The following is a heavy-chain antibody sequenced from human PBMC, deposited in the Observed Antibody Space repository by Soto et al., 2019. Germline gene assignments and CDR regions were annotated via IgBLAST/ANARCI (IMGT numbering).Heavy chain of an antibody. CDR2: IYYSGST. V-gene: IGHV4-61*01. Sequence: SETLSLTCTVSGGSVSSGSYYWSWIRQPPGKGLEWIGYIYYSGSTNYNPSLKSRVTISVDTSKNQFSLKLSSVTAADTAVYYCARGAVAGTIDYWGQGTLVTVSS. CDR3: ARGAVAGTIDY. D-gene: IGHD6-19*01. J-gene: IGHJ4*02. CDR1: GGSVSSGSYY.